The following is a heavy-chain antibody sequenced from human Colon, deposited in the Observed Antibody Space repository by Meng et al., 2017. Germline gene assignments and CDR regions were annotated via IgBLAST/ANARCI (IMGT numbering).Heavy chain of an antibody. Sequence: GESLKISCTTSGFTFGDYAMTWFRQAPGKGLEWIAFIRSKTYGGTTNYAASVKGRFSVSRDDSKNIVSLQMDNLKPDDTAVYYCCRPGPVESALGSRFDYWGQGTLVTVSS. J-gene: IGHJ4*02. V-gene: IGHV3-49*03. CDR3: CRPGPVESALGSRFDY. CDR1: GFTFGDYA. CDR2: IRSKTYGGTT.